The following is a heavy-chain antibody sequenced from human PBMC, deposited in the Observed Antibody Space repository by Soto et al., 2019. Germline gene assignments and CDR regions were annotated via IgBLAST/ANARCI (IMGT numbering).Heavy chain of an antibody. D-gene: IGHD3-3*01. CDR2: ISWNSGSI. J-gene: IGHJ4*02. CDR3: AKGPYYDFSQYYFDY. CDR1: GFTFDDYA. V-gene: IGHV3-9*01. Sequence: PGGSLRLSCAASGFTFDDYAMHWVRQAPGKGLEWVSGISWNSGSIGYADSVKGRFTISRDNAKNSLYLQMNSLRAEDTALYYCAKGPYYDFSQYYFDYWGQGTLVTVSS.